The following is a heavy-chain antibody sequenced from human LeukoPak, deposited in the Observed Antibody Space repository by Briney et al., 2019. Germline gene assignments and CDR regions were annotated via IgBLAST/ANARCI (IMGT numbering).Heavy chain of an antibody. CDR1: GFTFSTYS. CDR3: ARYRIAVTDPFDY. V-gene: IGHV3-21*01. J-gene: IGHJ4*02. CDR2: ISSTSSYI. Sequence: GGSLRLSCAASGFTFSTYSMSWVRQAPGKGLQWVSSISSTSSYIYYADSVKGRFTTSRDNAKNSLYLQMNSLRAEDTAVYYCARYRIAVTDPFDYWGQGTLVTVSS. D-gene: IGHD6-19*01.